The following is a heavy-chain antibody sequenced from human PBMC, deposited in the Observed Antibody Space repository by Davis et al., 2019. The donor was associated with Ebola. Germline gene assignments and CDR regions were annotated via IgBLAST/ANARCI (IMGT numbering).Heavy chain of an antibody. D-gene: IGHD6-6*01. Sequence: PSETLSLTCTVYGGSLSGYYWSWIRQSPGKGLEWIGEINHSGRTNSNPSLMSRVTISLDTSKNQFSLKLSSVTAAETAVYYCARDPKYSSRFDYWGQGTLVTVSS. V-gene: IGHV4-34*01. J-gene: IGHJ4*02. CDR2: INHSGRT. CDR1: GGSLSGYY. CDR3: ARDPKYSSRFDY.